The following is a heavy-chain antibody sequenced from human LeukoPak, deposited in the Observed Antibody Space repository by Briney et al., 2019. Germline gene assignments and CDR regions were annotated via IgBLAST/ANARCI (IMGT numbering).Heavy chain of an antibody. CDR1: GFSFSSYA. Sequence: GGSLRLSCAASGFSFSSYALSWVRQAPGRGLEWVSAISDSGGRTYYADFVKGRFTISRDNSENTLFLQMSSLRAEDTATYYCAKHYGSGTYYTYFPYCAQGPLVPVSS. J-gene: IGHJ4*02. D-gene: IGHD3-10*01. CDR2: ISDSGGRT. CDR3: AKHYGSGTYYTYFPY. V-gene: IGHV3-23*01.